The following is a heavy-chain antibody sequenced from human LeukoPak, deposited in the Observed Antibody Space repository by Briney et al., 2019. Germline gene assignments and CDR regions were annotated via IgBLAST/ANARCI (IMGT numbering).Heavy chain of an antibody. V-gene: IGHV3-30*18. CDR3: AKEEEDTAMDLYDY. CDR1: GFTFSSYG. J-gene: IGHJ4*02. Sequence: GGSLRLSCAASGFTFSSYGMHWVRQAPGKGLEWVAVISYDGSNKYYADSVKGRFTISRDNSKNTLYLQMNSLRAEDTAVYYCAKEEEDTAMDLYDYWGQGTLVTVSS. D-gene: IGHD5-18*01. CDR2: ISYDGSNK.